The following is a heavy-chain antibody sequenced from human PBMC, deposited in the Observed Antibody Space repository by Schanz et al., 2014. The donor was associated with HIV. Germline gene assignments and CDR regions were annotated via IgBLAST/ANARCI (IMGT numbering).Heavy chain of an antibody. D-gene: IGHD5-18*01. CDR1: GFTFSSYG. V-gene: IGHV3-30*03. J-gene: IGHJ6*02. CDR3: ARDAASHSYGSTMDV. Sequence: HVQLVESGGGVVQPGRSLRLSCAASGFTFSSYGMHWVRQAPGKGLEWVAVISYDGSNKYYADSVKGRFTISRDNSKNTLYLQMNSLRAEDTAVYYCARDAASHSYGSTMDVWGQGTTVTVSS. CDR2: ISYDGSNK.